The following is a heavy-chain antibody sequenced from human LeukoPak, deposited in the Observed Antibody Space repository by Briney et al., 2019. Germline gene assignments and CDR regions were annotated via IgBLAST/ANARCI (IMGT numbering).Heavy chain of an antibody. Sequence: GESLKISCKGSGYSFTNYWIGWVRHMSGKGLESMGIIFPGDSDTRYSPSFQGQVTISADQSISNAYLQWTRLKASGTAVYYGVRLVTNHQYYFDYWRQGTLVTVSS. CDR3: VRLVTNHQYYFDY. CDR2: IFPGDSDT. V-gene: IGHV5-51*01. D-gene: IGHD2-2*01. CDR1: GYSFTNYW. J-gene: IGHJ4*02.